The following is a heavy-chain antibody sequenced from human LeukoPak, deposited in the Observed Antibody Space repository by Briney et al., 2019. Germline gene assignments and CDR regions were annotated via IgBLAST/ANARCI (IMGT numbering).Heavy chain of an antibody. CDR2: IGGGGAIT. CDR1: GFTFSTYA. J-gene: IGHJ4*02. CDR3: ARRSGSSSHFDY. D-gene: IGHD1-26*01. Sequence: PGGSLRLSCAASGFTFSTYAMSWVRQALGKGLEWVSGIGGGGAITIYAGSVKGRFTISRDNSKSTMYLQMNSLRVEDTAVYYCARRSGSSSHFDYWGQGTLVTVSS. V-gene: IGHV3-23*01.